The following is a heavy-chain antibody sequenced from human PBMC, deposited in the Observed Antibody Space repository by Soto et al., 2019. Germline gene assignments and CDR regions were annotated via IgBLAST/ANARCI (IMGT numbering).Heavy chain of an antibody. CDR3: ARNTIFGVVSWLSWFDP. CDR2: INHSGST. D-gene: IGHD3-3*01. Sequence: QVQLQQWGAGLLKPSETLSLTCAVYGGSFSGYYWSWIRQPPGKGLEGIGEINHSGSTNYNPSLKSRVTISVATSTNQFSLKLSSVTAADTAVYYCARNTIFGVVSWLSWFDPWGQGNLVTVSS. CDR1: GGSFSGYY. J-gene: IGHJ5*02. V-gene: IGHV4-34*01.